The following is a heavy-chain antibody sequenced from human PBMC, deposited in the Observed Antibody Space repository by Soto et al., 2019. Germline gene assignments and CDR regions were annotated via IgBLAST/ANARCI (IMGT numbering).Heavy chain of an antibody. D-gene: IGHD5-12*01. CDR3: AREPRYRVATTGLDY. V-gene: IGHV1-69*04. Sequence: SVKVSCKASGYTFTSYGISWVRQAPGQGLEWMGRIIPINGIANYAQKFQGRVTITADKSTSTAYMELSSLRSEDTAVYYCAREPRYRVATTGLDYWGQGTLVTVSS. CDR2: IIPINGIA. CDR1: GYTFTSYG. J-gene: IGHJ4*02.